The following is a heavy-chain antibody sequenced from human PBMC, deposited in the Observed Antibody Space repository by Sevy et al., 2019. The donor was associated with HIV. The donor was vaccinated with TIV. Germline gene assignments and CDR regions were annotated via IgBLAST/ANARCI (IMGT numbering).Heavy chain of an antibody. CDR3: ARAPPVVVVPGAPSWFDP. J-gene: IGHJ5*02. V-gene: IGHV4-34*01. CDR2: INHSGST. CDR1: GGSFSGYY. D-gene: IGHD2-2*01. Sequence: SETLSLTCAVYGGSFSGYYWNWIRQSPGKGLEWIGEINHSGSTHYNPTLKSRVTISVDTSKNQFSLRLSSVTAADTAVYYCARAPPVVVVPGAPSWFDPWGQGTLVTVSS.